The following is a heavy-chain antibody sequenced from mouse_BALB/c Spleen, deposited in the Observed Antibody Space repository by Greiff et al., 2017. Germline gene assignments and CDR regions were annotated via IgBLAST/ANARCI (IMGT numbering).Heavy chain of an antibody. CDR3: AREDYDEGFAY. CDR2: IHYSGST. V-gene: IGHV3-1*02. D-gene: IGHD2-4*01. CDR1: GYSITSGYS. Sequence: EVQLVESGPDLVKPSQSLSLTCTVTGYSITSGYSWHWIWQFPGNKLEWMGYIHYSGSTNYNPSLKSRISITRDTSKNQFFLQLNSVTTEDTATYYCAREDYDEGFAYWGQGTLVTVSA. J-gene: IGHJ3*01.